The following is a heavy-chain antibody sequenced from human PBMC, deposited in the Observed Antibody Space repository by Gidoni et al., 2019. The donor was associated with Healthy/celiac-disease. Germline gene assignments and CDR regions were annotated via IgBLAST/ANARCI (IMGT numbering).Heavy chain of an antibody. D-gene: IGHD5-12*01. J-gene: IGHJ4*02. Sequence: GFTFSDYYMSWIRPAPGKGLEWVSYISSSGSTIYYADSVKGRFPISRDNAKNSLYLQMNSLRAEDTAVYDCARPSTNLDYWGQGTLVTVSS. CDR2: ISSSGSTI. V-gene: IGHV3-11*01. CDR1: GFTFSDYY. CDR3: ARPSTNLDY.